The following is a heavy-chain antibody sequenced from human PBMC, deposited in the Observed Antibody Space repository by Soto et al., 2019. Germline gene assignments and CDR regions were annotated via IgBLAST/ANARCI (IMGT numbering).Heavy chain of an antibody. CDR3: ARGWVYDFWSGPDVFDY. CDR2: ISYDGGNK. J-gene: IGHJ4*02. CDR1: GFTFSSYA. Sequence: GGSLRLSCAASGFTFSSYAMHWVRQAPGKGLEWVAVISYDGGNKYYADSVKGRFTISRDNSKNTLYLQMNSLRAEDTAVYYCARGWVYDFWSGPDVFDYWGQGALVTVSS. D-gene: IGHD3-3*01. V-gene: IGHV3-30-3*01.